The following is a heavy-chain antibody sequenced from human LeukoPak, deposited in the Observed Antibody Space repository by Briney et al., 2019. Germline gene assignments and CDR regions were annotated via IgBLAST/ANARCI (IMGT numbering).Heavy chain of an antibody. CDR1: GGSISSYY. D-gene: IGHD3-22*01. V-gene: IGHV4-59*01. Sequence: PSETLSLTCTVSGGSISSYYWSWIRQPPRKGLEWIGYIYYSGSTNYNPSLKSRVTISVDTSKNQFSLKLSSVTAADTAVYYCARVTDYYDSSGYHTGFDYWGQGTLVTVSS. CDR3: ARVTDYYDSSGYHTGFDY. J-gene: IGHJ4*02. CDR2: IYYSGST.